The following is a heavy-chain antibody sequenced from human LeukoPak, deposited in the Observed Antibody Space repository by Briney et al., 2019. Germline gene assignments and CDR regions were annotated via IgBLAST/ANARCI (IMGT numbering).Heavy chain of an antibody. D-gene: IGHD6-13*01. V-gene: IGHV4-61*02. CDR3: ARDKYSSRSYYFDY. J-gene: IGHJ4*02. CDR2: IYTSGST. Sequence: RASQTLSLTCTVSGGSISSGSYYWSWIRQPAGKGLEWIGRIYTSGSTNYSPSLKSRVTISVDTSKNQFSLKLSSVTAADTAVYYCARDKYSSRSYYFDYWGQGTLVTVSS. CDR1: GGSISSGSYY.